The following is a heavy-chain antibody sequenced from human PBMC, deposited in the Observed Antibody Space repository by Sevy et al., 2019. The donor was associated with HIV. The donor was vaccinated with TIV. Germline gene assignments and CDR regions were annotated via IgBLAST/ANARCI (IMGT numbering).Heavy chain of an antibody. CDR3: ACIGGSYYRGGGYYYYYMDV. CDR1: GFTFDDYT. V-gene: IGHV3-43*01. D-gene: IGHD1-26*01. Sequence: GGSLRLSCAASGFTFDDYTMHWVRQAPGKGLEWVSLISWDGGSTYYAHSVKGRFTISRDNSKNSLYLQMNSLRTEDTALYYYACIGGSYYRGGGYYYYYMDVWGKGTTVTVSS. CDR2: ISWDGGST. J-gene: IGHJ6*03.